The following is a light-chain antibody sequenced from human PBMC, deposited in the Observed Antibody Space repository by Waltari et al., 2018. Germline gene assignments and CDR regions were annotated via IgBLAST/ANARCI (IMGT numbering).Light chain of an antibody. CDR1: ISNLGSNY. V-gene: IGLV1-47*01. J-gene: IGLJ1*01. CDR2: RNN. CDR3: ASWDDSHYV. Sequence: QSVLTQPPSASETPGQRVTISCSGSISNLGSNYLYWYQQVPGAAPRLLIYRNNQRPSGVPDRFSGSKVGASASLAIDGLRSEDEAVYYCASWDDSHYVFGPGTKVTVL.